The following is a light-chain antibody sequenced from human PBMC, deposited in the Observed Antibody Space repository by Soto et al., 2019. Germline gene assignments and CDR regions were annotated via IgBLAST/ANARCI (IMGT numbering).Light chain of an antibody. CDR3: MQGTHWPPT. V-gene: IGKV2-30*01. J-gene: IGKJ1*01. CDR1: QSLVYSDGNAY. Sequence: DVVMTQSPLSLPVTLGQPASISCRSSQSLVYSDGNAYLNWFHQRPDQSPRRLIYKVSIRDSGVPDRFSGSGSDTDFTLKISRVEAEDVGVYYCMQGTHWPPTFGRGTKVEIK. CDR2: KVS.